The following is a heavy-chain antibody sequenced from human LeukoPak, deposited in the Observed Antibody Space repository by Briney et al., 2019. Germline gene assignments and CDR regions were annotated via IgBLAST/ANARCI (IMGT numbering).Heavy chain of an antibody. CDR2: IYPGDSDT. CDR3: ARQGQLGHDAFDI. CDR1: GYSFTSYW. Sequence: GESLKISCQGSGYSFTSYWIGWVRQMPGKGLGWMGIIYPGDSDTRYSPSLQGQVTISADKSISTAYLQWSSLKASDTAMYYCARQGQLGHDAFDIWGQGTMVTVSS. D-gene: IGHD5-18*01. V-gene: IGHV5-51*01. J-gene: IGHJ3*02.